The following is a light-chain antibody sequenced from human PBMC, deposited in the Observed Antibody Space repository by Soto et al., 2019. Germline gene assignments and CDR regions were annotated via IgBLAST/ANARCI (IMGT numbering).Light chain of an antibody. Sequence: EIVLTQSPGTLSLSPGERATLSCRASQSVSSSYLAWYQQKPGQAPRLLIYGASSRATCIPDRFSGSGSGTDFTLTISRLEPEDFAVYYCQQYGSSPHTFGPGTKVDIK. CDR2: GAS. CDR3: QQYGSSPHT. V-gene: IGKV3-20*01. J-gene: IGKJ3*01. CDR1: QSVSSSY.